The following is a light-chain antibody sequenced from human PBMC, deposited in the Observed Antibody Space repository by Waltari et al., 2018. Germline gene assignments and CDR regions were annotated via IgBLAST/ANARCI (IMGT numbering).Light chain of an antibody. V-gene: IGLV3-10*01. CDR1: ALPKKF. CDR3: FSTDGSHTHGV. Sequence: SYELTQPPSVSVSPGQTARIACSGTALPKKFAYWYQQRSGQAPVLVIYEDNKRPDGIPDKCSGARSGTVATLTISGAQVEDEGDYFCFSTDGSHTHGVFGSGTKV. J-gene: IGLJ6*01. CDR2: EDN.